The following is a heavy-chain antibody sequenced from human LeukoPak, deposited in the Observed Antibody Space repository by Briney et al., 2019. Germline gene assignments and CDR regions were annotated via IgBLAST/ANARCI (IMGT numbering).Heavy chain of an antibody. Sequence: GGSLRLSFAISGFSVSNYYMSWVRQAPGKGLEWVSLIRDSGETFYADSVKGRFTISRDNSKNTMYLQMNWLRVEDTAVYFCARDRAATQDWVEFDPWGQGTLVTVSS. CDR3: ARDRAATQDWVEFDP. J-gene: IGHJ5*02. CDR2: IRDSGET. CDR1: GFSVSNYY. V-gene: IGHV3-66*03. D-gene: IGHD2-15*01.